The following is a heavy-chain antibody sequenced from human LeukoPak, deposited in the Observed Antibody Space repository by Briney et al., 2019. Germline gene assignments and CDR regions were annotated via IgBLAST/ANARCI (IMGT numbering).Heavy chain of an antibody. CDR3: ARKDPSGYCSSTSCYWLDY. CDR2: ISSSSSTI. V-gene: IGHV3-48*01. CDR1: GFTFSSYS. D-gene: IGHD2-2*01. J-gene: IGHJ4*02. Sequence: GGSLRLSCAASGFTFSSYSMNWVRQAPGKGLEWVSYISSSSSTIYYADSVKGRFTIFRDNAKNSLYLQMNSLRAEDTAVYYCARKDPSGYCSSTSCYWLDYWGQGTLVTVSS.